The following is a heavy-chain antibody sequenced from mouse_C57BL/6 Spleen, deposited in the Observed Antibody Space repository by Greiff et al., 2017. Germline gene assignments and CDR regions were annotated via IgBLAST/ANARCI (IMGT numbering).Heavy chain of an antibody. V-gene: IGHV1-82*01. CDR3: ARKGEGFAY. CDR1: GYAFSSSW. J-gene: IGHJ3*01. Sequence: QVQLQQSGPELVKPGASVKISCKASGYAFSSSWMNWVKQRPGTGLEWIGRIYPGDGDTNYNGKFKGKATLTAEKSSSTAYMQLSSLTSEDSAVYFCARKGEGFAYWGQRTLVTVAA. CDR2: IYPGDGDT.